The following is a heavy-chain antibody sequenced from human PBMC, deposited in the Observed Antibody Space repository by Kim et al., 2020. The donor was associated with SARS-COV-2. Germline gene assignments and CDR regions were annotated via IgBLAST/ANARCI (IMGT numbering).Heavy chain of an antibody. V-gene: IGHV4-34*01. CDR1: GGSFSGYY. CDR2: INHSGST. J-gene: IGHJ4*02. D-gene: IGHD2-2*01. CDR3: ARVVPAATKAYIDY. Sequence: SETLSLTCAVYGGSFSGYYWSWIRQPPGKGLEWIGEINHSGSTNYNPSLKSRVTISVDTSKNQFSLKLSSVTAADTAVYYCARVVPAATKAYIDYWGQGTLVTVSS.